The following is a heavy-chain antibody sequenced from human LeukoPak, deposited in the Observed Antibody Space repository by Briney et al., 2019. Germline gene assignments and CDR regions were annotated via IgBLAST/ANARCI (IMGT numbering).Heavy chain of an antibody. CDR3: ARDKRSSTSYKGRFYYGMDV. CDR1: GFTFSSYA. J-gene: IGHJ6*04. D-gene: IGHD2-2*01. Sequence: PGGSLRLSCAASGFTFSSYAMHWVRQAPGKGLEWVAVISYDGSNKYYADSVKGRFTISRDNSKNTLYLQMNSLRAEDTAVYYCARDKRSSTSYKGRFYYGMDVWGKGTTVTVSS. CDR2: ISYDGSNK. V-gene: IGHV3-30*04.